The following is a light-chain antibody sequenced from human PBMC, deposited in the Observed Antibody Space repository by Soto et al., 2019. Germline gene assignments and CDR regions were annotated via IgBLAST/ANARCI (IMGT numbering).Light chain of an antibody. J-gene: IGLJ1*01. Sequence: QPVLTQPASVSGSPGHSITISCTGTSSDVGGYNYVSWYQQHPGKAPKLMIYEVTNRPSGVSNRFSGSKSGNTASLTISGLQAEDEADYYCSSYASTITLFVFGTGTKLTVL. V-gene: IGLV2-14*01. CDR2: EVT. CDR3: SSYASTITLFV. CDR1: SSDVGGYNY.